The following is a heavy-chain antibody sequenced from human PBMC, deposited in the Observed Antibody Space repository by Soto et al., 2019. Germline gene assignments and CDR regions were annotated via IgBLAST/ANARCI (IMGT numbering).Heavy chain of an antibody. CDR1: GYPFTHYV. Sequence: ASVKVSCKSSGYPFTHYVITWIRQAPGQGLEWMGWISPFNGNTNYGQTLQGRVTLTTEASTSTVYMELRSLRSDDTAVYYCARDQSFDRTYDYGIDVWGQGTTVTVSS. V-gene: IGHV1-18*01. CDR3: ARDQSFDRTYDYGIDV. CDR2: ISPFNGNT. D-gene: IGHD3-16*01. J-gene: IGHJ6*02.